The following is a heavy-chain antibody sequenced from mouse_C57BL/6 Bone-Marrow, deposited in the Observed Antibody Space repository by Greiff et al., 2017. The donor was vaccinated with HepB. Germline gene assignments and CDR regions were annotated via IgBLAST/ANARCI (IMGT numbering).Heavy chain of an antibody. CDR2: IDPENGDT. CDR3: TTRDYYGNYVFAY. D-gene: IGHD2-1*01. V-gene: IGHV14-4*01. J-gene: IGHJ3*01. CDR1: GFNIKDDY. Sequence: VHVKQSGAELVRPGASVKLSCTASGFNIKDDYMHWVKQRPEQGLEWIGWIDPENGDTEYASKFQGKATITADTSSNTAYLQLSSLTSEDTAVYYCTTRDYYGNYVFAYWGQGTLVTVSA.